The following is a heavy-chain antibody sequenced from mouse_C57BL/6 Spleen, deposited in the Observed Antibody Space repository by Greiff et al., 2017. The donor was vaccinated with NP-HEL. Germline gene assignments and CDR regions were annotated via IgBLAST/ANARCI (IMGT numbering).Heavy chain of an antibody. V-gene: IGHV5-16*01. CDR1: GFTFSDYY. J-gene: IGHJ4*01. CDR2: INYDGSST. D-gene: IGHD3-2*02. CDR3: ARSDSSGPYYYAMDY. Sequence: EVHLVESEGGLVQPGSSMKLSCTASGFTFSDYYMAWVRQVPEKGLEWVANINYDGSSTYYLDSLKSRFIISRDNAKNILYLQMSSLKSEDTATYYCARSDSSGPYYYAMDYWGQGTSVTVSS.